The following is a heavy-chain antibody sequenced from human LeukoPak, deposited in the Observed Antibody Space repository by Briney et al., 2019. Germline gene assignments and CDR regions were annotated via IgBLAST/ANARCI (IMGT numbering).Heavy chain of an antibody. CDR2: INSDGSGT. CDR1: GFTFSSYW. CDR3: ARDEEGYYDSSGYYPQGH. D-gene: IGHD3-22*01. V-gene: IGHV3-74*01. Sequence: GGSLRLSCAASGFTFSSYWMHWVRQAPGKGLVWVSRINSDGSGTSYADSVKGRFTISRDNAKNTLYLQMNSLRAEDTAVYYCARDEEGYYDSSGYYPQGHWGQGTLVTVSS. J-gene: IGHJ4*02.